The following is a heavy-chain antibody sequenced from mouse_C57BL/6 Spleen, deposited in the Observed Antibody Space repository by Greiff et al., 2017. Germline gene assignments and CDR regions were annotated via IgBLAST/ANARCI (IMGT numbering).Heavy chain of an antibody. CDR3: ARAITTVVDWFAY. CDR2: LYPGSGST. J-gene: IGHJ3*01. D-gene: IGHD1-1*01. CDR1: GYTFTSYW. V-gene: IGHV1-55*01. Sequence: QVQLQQPGAELVKPGASVKMSCKASGYTFTSYWITWVKPRPGQGLEWIGDLYPGSGSTNYNEKFKSKATLTVDTSSSTAYMQLSSLTSEDSAVXYCARAITTVVDWFAYWGQGTLVTVSA.